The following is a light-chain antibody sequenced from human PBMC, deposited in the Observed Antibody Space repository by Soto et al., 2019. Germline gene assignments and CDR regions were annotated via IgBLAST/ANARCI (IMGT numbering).Light chain of an antibody. J-gene: IGKJ1*01. CDR3: QQYNNSPRT. V-gene: IGKV3-15*01. CDR1: QSVGST. Sequence: EIVMTQSPATLSVSPGERATLSCRASQSVGSTLAWYQQTPGQAPRLLIYDASTRATGIPARFSGSGSGTEFTLTISSLQSEDFAVYYCQQYNNSPRTFGQGTKV. CDR2: DAS.